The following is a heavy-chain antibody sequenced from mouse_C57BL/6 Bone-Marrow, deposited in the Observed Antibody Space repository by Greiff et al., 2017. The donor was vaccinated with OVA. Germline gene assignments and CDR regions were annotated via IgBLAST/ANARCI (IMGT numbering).Heavy chain of an antibody. CDR3: ARYSNYPLYAMDY. D-gene: IGHD2-5*01. CDR2: IHPNSGST. CDR1: GYTFTSYW. J-gene: IGHJ4*01. Sequence: QVQLQQSGAELVKPGASVKLSCKASGYTFTSYWMHWVKQRPGQGLEWIGMIHPNSGSTNYNEKFKSKATLTVDKSSSTAYMQLSSLTSEDSAVYYCARYSNYPLYAMDYWGQGTSVTVSS. V-gene: IGHV1-64*01.